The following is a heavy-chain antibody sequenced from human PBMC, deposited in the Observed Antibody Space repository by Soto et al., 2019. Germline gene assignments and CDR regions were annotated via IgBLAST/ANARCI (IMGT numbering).Heavy chain of an antibody. CDR2: IYYSGST. V-gene: IGHV4-59*01. Sequence: PSETLSLTCTVSGGSISSYYWSWIRQPPGKGLEWIGYIYYSGSTNYNPTLKSRVTISVDTSKNQFSLKLSSVTAADTAVYYCAKGRFDSSGYYHWPSDYWGQGTLVTVSS. J-gene: IGHJ4*02. D-gene: IGHD3-22*01. CDR1: GGSISSYY. CDR3: AKGRFDSSGYYHWPSDY.